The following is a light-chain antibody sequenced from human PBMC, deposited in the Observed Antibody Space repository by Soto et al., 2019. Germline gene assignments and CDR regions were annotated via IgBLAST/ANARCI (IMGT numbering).Light chain of an antibody. V-gene: IGLV2-14*03. CDR2: DVN. CDR1: SSDIGAYNY. J-gene: IGLJ1*01. Sequence: QSVLTQPASVSGSPGQSITISCTGTSSDIGAYNYVSWYRQHPGKAPQLLIYDVNNRPSGVSHRSSGSKSGNTASLTISGLQSEDEADYFCTSYTGSNTLEVFGPGTKVTVL. CDR3: TSYTGSNTLEV.